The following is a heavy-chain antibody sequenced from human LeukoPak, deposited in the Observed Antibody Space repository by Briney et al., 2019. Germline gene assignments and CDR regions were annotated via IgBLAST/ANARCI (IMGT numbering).Heavy chain of an antibody. CDR3: ARHRGSTQLDFDY. D-gene: IGHD6-6*01. V-gene: IGHV4-61*05. J-gene: IGHJ4*02. CDR1: GFSLTTSGVG. Sequence: SGPTLVKPTQTLTLTCTFSGFSLTTSGVGVGWIRQPPGKGLEWIGYIYYSGSTNYNPSLKSRVTISVDTSKNQFSLKLSSVTAADTAVYYCARHRGSTQLDFDYWGQGTLVTVSS. CDR2: IYYSGST.